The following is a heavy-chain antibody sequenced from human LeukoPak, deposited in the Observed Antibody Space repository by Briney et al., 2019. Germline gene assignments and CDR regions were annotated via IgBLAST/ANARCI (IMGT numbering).Heavy chain of an antibody. V-gene: IGHV1-3*03. Sequence: GASVKVSCKASGYTFTGYYMHWVRQAPGQGLEWMGWINAGNGNTKYSQEFQGRVTITRDTSASTAYMELSSLRSEDMAVYYCARGIYSGYDYYRNGWFDPWGQGTLVTVSS. CDR3: ARGIYSGYDYYRNGWFDP. D-gene: IGHD5-12*01. J-gene: IGHJ5*02. CDR2: INAGNGNT. CDR1: GYTFTGYY.